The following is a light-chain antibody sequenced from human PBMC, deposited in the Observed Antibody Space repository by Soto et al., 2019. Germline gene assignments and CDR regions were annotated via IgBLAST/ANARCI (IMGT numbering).Light chain of an antibody. J-gene: IGLJ2*01. CDR2: EAR. CDR1: SSDVGSYTY. CDR3: SSYAGTYTV. V-gene: IGLV2-23*01. Sequence: QSALTQPASVSGSPRQSITISCTGASSDVGSYTYVSWYQQHPGKAPKLIIYEARKRPSGISYRFSGSTSDNSASLTISGLQAEDEADYYCSSYAGTYTVFGGGTKLTVL.